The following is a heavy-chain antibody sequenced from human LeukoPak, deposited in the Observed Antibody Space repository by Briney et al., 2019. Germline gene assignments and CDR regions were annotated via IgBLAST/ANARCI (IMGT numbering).Heavy chain of an antibody. J-gene: IGHJ4*02. CDR2: VYSGGST. CDR1: GFTVSSNY. CDR3: ARGCSDKKCYIHY. D-gene: IGHD2-15*01. Sequence: GGSLRLSCAASGFTVSSNYMTWVRQAPGGGLEWVSVVYSGGSTYYADSVKGRFTISRDNSKNTLYLQMNSLRVEDTAVYYCARGCSDKKCYIHYWGQGTLVTVSS. V-gene: IGHV3-53*01.